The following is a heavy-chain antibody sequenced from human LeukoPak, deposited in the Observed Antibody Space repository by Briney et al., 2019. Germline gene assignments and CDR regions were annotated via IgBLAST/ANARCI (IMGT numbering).Heavy chain of an antibody. CDR3: AKGAGGYYYGSGSSTYYFDY. V-gene: IGHV3-23*01. J-gene: IGHJ4*02. CDR2: ISGSGGST. CDR1: GFTFSSYG. D-gene: IGHD3-10*01. Sequence: GGSLRLSCAASGFTFSSYGMSWVRQAPGKGLEWVSAISGSGGSTYYADSVKGRFTISRDNSKNTLYLQMNSLRAEDTAVYYCAKGAGGYYYGSGSSTYYFDYWGQGTLVTVSS.